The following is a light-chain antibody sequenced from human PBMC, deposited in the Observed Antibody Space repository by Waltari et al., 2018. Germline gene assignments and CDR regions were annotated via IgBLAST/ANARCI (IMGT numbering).Light chain of an antibody. CDR2: DVS. CDR3: SSYTSSSIVV. V-gene: IGLV2-14*03. J-gene: IGLJ2*01. CDR1: SSDVGGYNY. Sequence: QSALTQPASVSGSPGQSITISCTGPSSDVGGYNYCPWYQQHPGKAPKLMIYDVSNRPSGVSNRFSGSKSGNTASLTISGLQAEDEADYYCSSYTSSSIVVFGGGTKLTVL.